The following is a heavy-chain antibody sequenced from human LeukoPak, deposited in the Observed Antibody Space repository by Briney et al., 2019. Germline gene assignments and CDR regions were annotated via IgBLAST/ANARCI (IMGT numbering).Heavy chain of an antibody. J-gene: IGHJ6*02. CDR3: ARYSHPQGIVGSAMDV. V-gene: IGHV1-69*04. Sequence: SLKLSCKASGGPFNSYAINWVRHAPGQGLESRGRIIVIFRVTNYAQTFQRRVTITADKSTTTAYMELTSLTSPDTAVYYCARYSHPQGIVGSAMDVWGQGTTVIVSS. CDR1: GGPFNSYA. CDR2: IIVIFRVT. D-gene: IGHD3-3*02.